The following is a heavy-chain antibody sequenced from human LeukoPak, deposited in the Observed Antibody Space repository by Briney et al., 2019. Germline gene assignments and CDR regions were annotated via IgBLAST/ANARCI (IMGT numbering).Heavy chain of an antibody. CDR1: DGSINSYY. V-gene: IGHV4-59*01. CDR3: ARGRSNYYGMDV. CDR2: IYYNGNT. J-gene: IGHJ6*02. D-gene: IGHD1-26*01. Sequence: SETLSLTCSVSDGSINSYYWNWIRRPPGKGLEWIGYIYYNGNTNYSPSLKSRVTMSVDTSKNLFSLKVSSVTAAGTAVHYCARGRSNYYGMDVWGQGTTVTVSS.